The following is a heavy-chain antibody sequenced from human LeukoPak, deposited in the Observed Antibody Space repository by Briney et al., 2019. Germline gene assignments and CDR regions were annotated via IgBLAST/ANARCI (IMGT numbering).Heavy chain of an antibody. CDR3: ASALGSHLYYYYGMDV. V-gene: IGHV4-39*01. CDR1: GGSISSSSYY. J-gene: IGHJ6*02. CDR2: IYYSGST. D-gene: IGHD1-26*01. Sequence: SETLSLTCTVSGGSISSSSYYWGWIRQPPGKGLEWIGSIYYSGSTYYNPSLKSRVTISVDTSKNQFSLSLSSVTAADTAVYYCASALGSHLYYYYGMDVWGQGTTVTVSS.